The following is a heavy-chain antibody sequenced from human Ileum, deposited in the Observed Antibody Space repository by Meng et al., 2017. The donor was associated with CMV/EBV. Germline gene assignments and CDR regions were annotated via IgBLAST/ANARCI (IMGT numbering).Heavy chain of an antibody. Sequence: GESLKISCLASGYNFGGYSMNWVRQRPGKGLEWVSSINSNSHYIYYADSVEGRFTISRDDAKNSLYLQIKSLSVEDTAVYYCARDNDFTNSYWGQGTLVTVSS. J-gene: IGHJ4*02. CDR1: GYNFGGYS. CDR2: INSNSHYI. CDR3: ARDNDFTNSY. V-gene: IGHV3-21*01. D-gene: IGHD4-11*01.